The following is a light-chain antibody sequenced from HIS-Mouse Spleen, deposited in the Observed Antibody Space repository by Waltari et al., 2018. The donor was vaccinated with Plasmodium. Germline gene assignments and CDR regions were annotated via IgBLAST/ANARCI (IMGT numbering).Light chain of an antibody. Sequence: ATLSCRASQSVTTYLAWYQQKPGQAPRRLIYHASNRATGIPARVSGSGSGTDFTLTISSLEREDVAVYYCQQRSNWPTVGQGTKVEIK. V-gene: IGKV3-11*01. J-gene: IGKJ1*01. CDR1: QSVTTY. CDR3: QQRSNWPT. CDR2: HAS.